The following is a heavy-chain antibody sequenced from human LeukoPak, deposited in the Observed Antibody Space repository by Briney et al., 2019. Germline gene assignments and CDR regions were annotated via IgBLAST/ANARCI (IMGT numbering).Heavy chain of an antibody. J-gene: IGHJ4*02. D-gene: IGHD5-24*01. V-gene: IGHV1-2*02. CDR3: ARDPGVEMATPFDY. CDR2: INPNSGGT. Sequence: ASVKVSCKASGYTFTDYYIHWVRQAPGQGLEWMGWINPNSGGTNYAKKFQGRVTMTKDTSISTAYMELSRLRSDDTAVYYCARDPGVEMATPFDYWGQGTLVTVSS. CDR1: GYTFTDYY.